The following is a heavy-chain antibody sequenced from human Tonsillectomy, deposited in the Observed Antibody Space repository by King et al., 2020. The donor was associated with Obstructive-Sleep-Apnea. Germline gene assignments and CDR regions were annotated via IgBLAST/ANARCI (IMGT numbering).Heavy chain of an antibody. CDR2: IYPGDSDT. J-gene: IGHJ5*02. Sequence: EGQLVQSGAEVKKPGESLKISCKGSGYSFSGQWIGWVRQMPGKGLEWMGIIYPGDSDTIYSPSFQGQVTISADKSTSTAYLHWSSLKASDSAMYYCARQPGIAASGWNRQNNWFDPWGQGTLVTVSS. D-gene: IGHD6-13*01. V-gene: IGHV5-51*01. CDR1: GYSFSGQW. CDR3: ARQPGIAASGWNRQNNWFDP.